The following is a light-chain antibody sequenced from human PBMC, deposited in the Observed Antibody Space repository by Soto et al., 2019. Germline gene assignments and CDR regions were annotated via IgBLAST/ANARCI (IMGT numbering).Light chain of an antibody. CDR2: GAS. CDR1: QSVDSAF. J-gene: IGKJ1*01. CDR3: QQYASSLT. Sequence: EIGLTQSPGSLSLSLGERATLSCRASQSVDSAFFAWYQQKPGQPPRLLMYGASRRATGIPDRFSGSGSGTDFTLTISRLEPEDFAVYYCQQYASSLTFGQGTKVEI. V-gene: IGKV3-20*01.